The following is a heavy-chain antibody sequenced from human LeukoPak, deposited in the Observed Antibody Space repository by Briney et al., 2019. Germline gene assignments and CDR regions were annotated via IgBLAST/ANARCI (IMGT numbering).Heavy chain of an antibody. CDR3: AKGSYSGNKGLFDY. CDR1: GFTFDDYA. D-gene: IGHD1-26*01. Sequence: SLRLSCAASGFTFDDYAMHWVWQGPPKGLERVSVMSWNSGSIGYADSAHDRCTIFRDNSKKTLFLEMSILREEDTAVYYCAKGSYSGNKGLFDYWGQGTLVSV. CDR2: MSWNSGSI. V-gene: IGHV3-9*01. J-gene: IGHJ4*02.